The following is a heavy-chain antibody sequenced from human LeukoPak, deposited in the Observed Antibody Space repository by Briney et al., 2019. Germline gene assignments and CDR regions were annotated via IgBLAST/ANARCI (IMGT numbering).Heavy chain of an antibody. J-gene: IGHJ4*02. Sequence: SETLSLTCTVSGGSMSPYYWSWIRQPPGKGLEWIGYIYYSGSANYNPSLKSRVTISVDTSKNQFSLKLSSVTAADTAVYYCARGTRGSSGWYGGAYWGQGTLATVSS. V-gene: IGHV4-59*01. CDR3: ARGTRGSSGWYGGAY. D-gene: IGHD6-19*01. CDR2: IYYSGSA. CDR1: GGSMSPYY.